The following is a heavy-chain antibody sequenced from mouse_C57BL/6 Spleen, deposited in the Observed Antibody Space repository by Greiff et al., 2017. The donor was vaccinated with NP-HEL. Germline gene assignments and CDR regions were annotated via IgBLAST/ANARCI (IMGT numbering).Heavy chain of an antibody. CDR2: IYPGDGDT. Sequence: QVQLQQSGPELVKPGASVKISCKASGYAFSSSWMNWVKQRPGKGLEWIGRIYPGDGDTNYNGKFKGQATLTADKSSSTAYMQLSSLTSEDSAVYFCARERIYYDFDYWGQGTTLTVSS. CDR3: ARERIYYDFDY. CDR1: GYAFSSSW. J-gene: IGHJ2*01. V-gene: IGHV1-82*01. D-gene: IGHD2-4*01.